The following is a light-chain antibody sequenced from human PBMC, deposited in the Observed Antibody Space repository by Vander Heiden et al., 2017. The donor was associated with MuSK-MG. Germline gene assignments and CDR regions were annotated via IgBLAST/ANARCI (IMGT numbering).Light chain of an antibody. Sequence: DIVMTQYPRSLLVTPGEPGYISCRSSQSLLHSNGYDHLDSYWQKPVQAPQLLIFLASNRAAAVSDTLRRSPSRTDFTLKISRVDADHVRVYYSIQPPPIPWTFGQGTKVEIK. CDR2: LAS. V-gene: IGKV2-28*01. CDR3: IQPPPIPWT. J-gene: IGKJ1*01. CDR1: QSLLHSNGYDH.